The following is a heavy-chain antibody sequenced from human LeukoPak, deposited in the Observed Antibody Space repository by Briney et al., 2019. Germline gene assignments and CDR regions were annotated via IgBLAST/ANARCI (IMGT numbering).Heavy chain of an antibody. Sequence: SETLSLTCTVSGYSISSGYYWGWIRQPPGKGLEGIGSIYHSGNTYYSPSLKSRVTISVDTSKNQFSLKLNSVTAADTAVYYCARGDYSSSWYEYNWFDPWGQGTLVTVSS. CDR1: GYSISSGYY. D-gene: IGHD6-13*01. J-gene: IGHJ5*02. V-gene: IGHV4-38-2*02. CDR2: IYHSGNT. CDR3: ARGDYSSSWYEYNWFDP.